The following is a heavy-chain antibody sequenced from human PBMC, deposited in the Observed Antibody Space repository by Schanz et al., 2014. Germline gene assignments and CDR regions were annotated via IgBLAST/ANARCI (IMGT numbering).Heavy chain of an antibody. CDR2: IYSSGST. CDR1: GGSISSFK. CDR3: YGMDV. Sequence: QVQLQESGPGLVKPSETLSLTCTVSGGSISSFKWSWIRQPPGKGLEYIGYIYSSGSTNYNSSLKSRVPISVDTSKNQFSLKLSSGTAADTAVYYCYGMDVWGRGTLVTVSS. J-gene: IGHJ2*01. V-gene: IGHV4-59*08. D-gene: IGHD4-17*01.